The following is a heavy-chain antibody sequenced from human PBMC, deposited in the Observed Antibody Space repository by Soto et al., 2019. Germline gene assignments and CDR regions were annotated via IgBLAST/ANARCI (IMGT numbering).Heavy chain of an antibody. J-gene: IGHJ6*03. CDR3: ARYPSPSIAARNYYYYYMDV. CDR1: GFTFSNAW. D-gene: IGHD6-6*01. CDR2: IKSKIDGGTT. V-gene: IGHV3-15*07. Sequence: GGSLTLSCAASGFTFSNAWMNWVRQAPGKGLEWVGRIKSKIDGGTTDFAAPVKGRFAISRDDSKNMVYLEMNSLKTEDTGVYYCARYPSPSIAARNYYYYYMDVWGKGTTVTVSS.